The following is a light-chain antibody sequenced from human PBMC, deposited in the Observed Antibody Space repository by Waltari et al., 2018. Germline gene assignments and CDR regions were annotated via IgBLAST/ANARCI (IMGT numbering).Light chain of an antibody. CDR3: QQLNSYPVT. CDR2: AAS. V-gene: IGKV1-9*01. Sequence: IQLTQSPSSLSASVGDRVTITCRASRGISSYLAWYQQNPGKPPKLLIYAASTLQSGVPSRFSGSGSGTDFTLTISSLQPEDFATYYCQQLNSYPVTFGPGTKVDIK. CDR1: RGISSY. J-gene: IGKJ3*01.